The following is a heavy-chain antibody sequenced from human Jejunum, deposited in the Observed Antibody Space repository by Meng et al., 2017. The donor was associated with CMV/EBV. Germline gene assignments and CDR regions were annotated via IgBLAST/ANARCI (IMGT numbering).Heavy chain of an antibody. Sequence: GFTVDSNFMTWVRQAPGKGLEWVAVSYSAGMTYYADSVKGRFTISRDNSKNTMYLQMNGLRLEDTAMYYCATEVAVRNYFSYGMDVWGQGTAVTVSS. CDR3: ATEVAVRNYFSYGMDV. CDR2: SYSAGMT. CDR1: GFTVDSNF. J-gene: IGHJ6*02. V-gene: IGHV3-66*02. D-gene: IGHD3-10*01.